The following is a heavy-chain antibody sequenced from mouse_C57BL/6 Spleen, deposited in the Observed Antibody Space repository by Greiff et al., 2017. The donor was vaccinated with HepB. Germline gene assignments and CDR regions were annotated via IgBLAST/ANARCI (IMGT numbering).Heavy chain of an antibody. J-gene: IGHJ2*01. CDR3: ARVDY. CDR2: IYPGSGNT. CDR1: GYTFTDYY. Sequence: VQLQQSGAELVRPGASVKLSCKASGYTFTDYYINWVKQRPGQGLEWIARIYPGSGNTYYNEKFKGKATLTVEKSSSTAYMQLSSLTSEDSAVYFCARVDYWGQGTTLTVSS. V-gene: IGHV1-76*01.